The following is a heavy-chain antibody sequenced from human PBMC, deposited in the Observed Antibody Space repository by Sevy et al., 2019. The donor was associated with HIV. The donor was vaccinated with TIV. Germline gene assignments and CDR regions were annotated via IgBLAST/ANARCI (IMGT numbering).Heavy chain of an antibody. CDR3: ARDLPPSATTVAHFDC. CDR1: GFSFSSYE. Sequence: GGSLRLSCAASGFSFSSYEMNWVRQAPGKGREWVSYIIISGTTLSYSDSVRGRFTISRDNARNLLYLQMNSLRAEDTAVYYCARDLPPSATTVAHFDCWGQGTLVTVSS. V-gene: IGHV3-48*03. CDR2: IIISGTTL. D-gene: IGHD4-17*01. J-gene: IGHJ4*02.